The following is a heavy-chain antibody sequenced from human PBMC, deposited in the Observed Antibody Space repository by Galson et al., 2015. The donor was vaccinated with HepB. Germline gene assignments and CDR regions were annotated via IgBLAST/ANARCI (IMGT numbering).Heavy chain of an antibody. V-gene: IGHV3-15*01. CDR2: FKSQSDGGTV. D-gene: IGHD2/OR15-2a*01. CDR1: GFTFSKAW. J-gene: IGHJ3*02. Sequence: SLRLSCAGSGFTFSKAWMSWVRQAPGKGLEWVGRFKSQSDGGTVHYAAPVEGRFTISRDDSENTLYLQMNSLKIEDTAVYYCTTLYPGLDTWGQGTMVTVSS. CDR3: TTLYPGLDT.